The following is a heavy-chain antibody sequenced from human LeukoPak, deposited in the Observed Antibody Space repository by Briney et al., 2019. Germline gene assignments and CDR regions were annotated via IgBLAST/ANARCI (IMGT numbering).Heavy chain of an antibody. V-gene: IGHV1-18*01. CDR1: GYTFTSYG. J-gene: IGHJ4*02. D-gene: IGHD6-6*01. CDR3: AKGHGQLVRYYFDY. Sequence: ASVKVSCKASGYTFTSYGISWVRRAPGQGLEWMGWISAYNGNTNYAQKLQGRVTMTTDTSTSTAYMELRSLRAEDTALYHCAKGHGQLVRYYFDYWGQGTLVTVSS. CDR2: ISAYNGNT.